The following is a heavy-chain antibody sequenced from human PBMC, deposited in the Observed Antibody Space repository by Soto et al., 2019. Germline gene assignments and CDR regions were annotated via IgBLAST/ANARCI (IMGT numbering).Heavy chain of an antibody. CDR2: INPNSGGT. D-gene: IGHD2-15*01. CDR1: GYTFTGYY. Sequence: ASVKVSCKASGYTFTGYYMHWVRQAPGQGLEWMGWINPNSGGTNYAQKFQGWVTMTRDTSISTAYMELSRLRSDDTAVYYCARGIKGAGVAAILRWLWFDPWGQGTLVTVSS. CDR3: ARGIKGAGVAAILRWLWFDP. V-gene: IGHV1-2*04. J-gene: IGHJ5*02.